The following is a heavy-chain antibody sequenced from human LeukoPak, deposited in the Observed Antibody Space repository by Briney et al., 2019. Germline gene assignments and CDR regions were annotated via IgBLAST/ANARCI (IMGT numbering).Heavy chain of an antibody. CDR1: GFTFSNYA. V-gene: IGHV3-23*01. CDR2: ISGSGYTI. CDR3: AKALLCGAGTYYRNYFDY. Sequence: GGSLRLSCAASGFTFSNYAMNWVRQAPGKGLEWVAAISGSGYTIYYSDSVRGRFTISRDNSKNTLSLQVNSLTAEDTAVYYCAKALLCGAGTYYRNYFDYWGQGTLVTVSS. J-gene: IGHJ4*02. D-gene: IGHD3-10*01.